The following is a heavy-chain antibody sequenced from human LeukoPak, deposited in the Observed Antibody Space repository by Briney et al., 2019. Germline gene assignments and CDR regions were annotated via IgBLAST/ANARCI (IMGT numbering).Heavy chain of an antibody. D-gene: IGHD6-19*01. CDR1: GVSIYSSSYY. V-gene: IGHV4-39*01. CDR3: ARRYTSGSKSFRY. J-gene: IGHJ1*01. Sequence: PSETLSLTCTVSGVSIYSSSYYWGWIRQPPGKGLEWIGSIYYSGNTYYNPSLKSRVTISVDTSKNQFSLKLSSVTAADTAVYYCARRYTSGSKSFRYWGQGTLVTVSS. CDR2: IYYSGNT.